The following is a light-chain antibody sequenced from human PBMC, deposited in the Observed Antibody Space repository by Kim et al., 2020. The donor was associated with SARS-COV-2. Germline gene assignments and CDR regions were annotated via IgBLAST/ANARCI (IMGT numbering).Light chain of an antibody. J-gene: IGLJ3*02. V-gene: IGLV3-21*04. CDR3: QVWDSSSDHWV. CDR2: YDS. Sequence: SYELTQPPSVSVAPGKTARITCGGNNIGNKSVHWYQQKPGQAPVLVIYYDSDRPSGIPERFSGSNSGNTDTLTISRVEAGDEADYYCQVWDSSSDHWVFG. CDR1: NIGNKS.